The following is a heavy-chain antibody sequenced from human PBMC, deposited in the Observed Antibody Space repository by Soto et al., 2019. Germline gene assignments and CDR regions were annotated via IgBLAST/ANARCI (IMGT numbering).Heavy chain of an antibody. J-gene: IGHJ4*02. CDR3: ARDREGDGYNFAY. D-gene: IGHD5-12*01. Sequence: SVKGRFTISRDNAKNSLNLQKNSLRAEDTAVYYCARDREGDGYNFAYWGQGTLVTVSS. V-gene: IGHV3-48*01.